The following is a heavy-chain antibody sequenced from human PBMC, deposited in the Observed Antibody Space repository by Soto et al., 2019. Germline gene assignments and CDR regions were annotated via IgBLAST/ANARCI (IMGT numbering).Heavy chain of an antibody. CDR2: ISVHNGNR. CDR1: GYTFSSYG. Sequence: QVQLVQSGPEAKKPGASVKVCCRASGYTFSSYGISWVRQAPGQGLEWMAWISVHNGNRNYAQKFQGRVTMTTDTSTSTAYMVLTSLKSHDTSVYYCARDRGYGKHDRWGQGTLVTVSS. D-gene: IGHD5-12*01. CDR3: ARDRGYGKHDR. J-gene: IGHJ5*02. V-gene: IGHV1-18*01.